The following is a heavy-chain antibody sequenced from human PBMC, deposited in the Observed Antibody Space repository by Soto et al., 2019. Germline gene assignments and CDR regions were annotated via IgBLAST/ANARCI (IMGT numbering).Heavy chain of an antibody. J-gene: IGHJ5*02. CDR3: ARLTSMVRGVIDNWFDP. CDR1: GGTFSSYA. Sequence: QVPLVQSGAEVKKPGSSVTVSCKASGGTFSSYAIHWVRQAPGQGLEWMGGIIPMYGPAKYAQRFQGRVTITADESTTTVYMELTSLTSQDTAVYSCARLTSMVRGVIDNWFDPWGHGTLVTVSS. D-gene: IGHD3-10*01. V-gene: IGHV1-69*01. CDR2: IIPMYGPA.